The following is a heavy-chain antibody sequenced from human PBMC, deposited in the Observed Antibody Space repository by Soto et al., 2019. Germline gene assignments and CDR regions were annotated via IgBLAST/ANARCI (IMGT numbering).Heavy chain of an antibody. CDR2: IIRINSAA. D-gene: IGHD3-22*01. Sequence: ASLRSPGKTSEGPFSSYAISWVRQPPGQGVEWMGWIIRINSAANYAQKIQGRVTITVGAATSAAYRELSSVRAEDSAVYYCGRGGGYYDSSGAIDDWGQGTLVTVSS. CDR3: GRGGGYYDSSGAIDD. J-gene: IGHJ4*02. CDR1: EGPFSSYA. V-gene: IGHV1-69*13.